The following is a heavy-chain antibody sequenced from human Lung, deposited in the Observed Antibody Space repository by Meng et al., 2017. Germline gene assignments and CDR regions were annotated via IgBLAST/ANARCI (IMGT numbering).Heavy chain of an antibody. D-gene: IGHD6-25*01. V-gene: IGHV1-2*06. J-gene: IGHJ4*02. Sequence: GRLVTSGAGGKKPGASVKVSCKPSGYNFPDYYIHWVRRAPGQGLEWMGRINPKSGDTHYAQKFQARVTMTGDTSISTAYMELSGLRSDDTAMYYCARDEDISAAGKLFGDYWGQGTLVTVSS. CDR2: INPKSGDT. CDR1: GYNFPDYY. CDR3: ARDEDISAAGKLFGDY.